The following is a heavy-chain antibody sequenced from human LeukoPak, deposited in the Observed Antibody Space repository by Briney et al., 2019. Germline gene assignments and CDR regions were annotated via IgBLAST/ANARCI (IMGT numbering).Heavy chain of an antibody. J-gene: IGHJ5*02. CDR1: GFTFDDYA. D-gene: IGHD2-2*01. Sequence: GGSLRLSCAASGFTFDDYAMHWVRQAPGKGLEWVSGISWNSGSIGYADSVKGRFTISRDNAKNSLYLQMNSLRAEDTAVYYCARDPWPVVVPAGRGWFDPWGQGTLVTVSS. CDR2: ISWNSGSI. CDR3: ARDPWPVVVPAGRGWFDP. V-gene: IGHV3-9*01.